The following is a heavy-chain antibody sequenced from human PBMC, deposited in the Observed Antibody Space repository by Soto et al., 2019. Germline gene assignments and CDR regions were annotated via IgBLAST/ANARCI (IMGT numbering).Heavy chain of an antibody. J-gene: IGHJ4*02. CDR1: GFSISNFG. D-gene: IGHD2-2*01. CDR3: VTVLPHANSWFDY. Sequence: GGSLRLSCSASGFSISNFGMFWVRQAPGRGPEWISFISRSHSDIYYADSVKGRFTISRDNAKNSMFLQMNSLRDEDTGVYYCVTVLPHANSWFDYWGQGTPVTVSS. V-gene: IGHV3-48*03. CDR2: ISRSHSDI.